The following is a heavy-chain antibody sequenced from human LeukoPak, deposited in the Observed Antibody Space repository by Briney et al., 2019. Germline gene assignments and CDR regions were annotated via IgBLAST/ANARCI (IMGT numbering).Heavy chain of an antibody. CDR3: ARAASGTGTSHFDY. CDR2: TKQDGSEK. D-gene: IGHD1-7*01. J-gene: IGHJ4*02. Sequence: GGSLRLSCAASGFTFSSYWMSWVRQAPGKGLEWVANTKQDGSEKYYVDSVKGRFTISRDNAKNSLYLQMNSLRAEDTAVYYCARAASGTGTSHFDYWGQGTLVTVSS. V-gene: IGHV3-7*01. CDR1: GFTFSSYW.